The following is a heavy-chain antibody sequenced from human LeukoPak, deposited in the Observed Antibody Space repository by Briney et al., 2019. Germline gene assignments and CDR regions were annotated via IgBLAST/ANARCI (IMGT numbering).Heavy chain of an antibody. CDR2: IRYDESNK. Sequence: GGSLRLSCAASGFPFSNYGMHWVRQAPGKGLEWVAFIRYDESNKYYADSVKGRFTISRDNAKNSLYLQMNSLRAEDTAVYYCARDHGDYGGHFDYWGQGTLVTVSS. D-gene: IGHD4-17*01. J-gene: IGHJ4*02. CDR3: ARDHGDYGGHFDY. V-gene: IGHV3-30*02. CDR1: GFPFSNYG.